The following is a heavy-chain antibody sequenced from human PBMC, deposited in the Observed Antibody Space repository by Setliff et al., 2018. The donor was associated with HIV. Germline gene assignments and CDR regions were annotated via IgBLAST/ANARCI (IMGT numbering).Heavy chain of an antibody. CDR1: GFTFSNYA. CDR3: AKGRIVLGDY. Sequence: GGSLRLSCVDSGFTFSNYAMHWVRQAPGKGLEWVAVISYDGSNNYYADSVKGRFTISRDNSKNTLYLQVNSLRAEDTAVYHCAKGRIVLGDYWGQGTLVTVSS. V-gene: IGHV3-30*04. D-gene: IGHD2-15*01. J-gene: IGHJ4*02. CDR2: ISYDGSNN.